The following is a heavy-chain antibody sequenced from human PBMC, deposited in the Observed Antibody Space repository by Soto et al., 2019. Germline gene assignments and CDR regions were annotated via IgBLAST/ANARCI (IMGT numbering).Heavy chain of an antibody. D-gene: IGHD4-4*01. Sequence: PGGSLRLSCAASEFTFSTYGMHWDRQAPGKGLEWVALISYDGSDKYYADSVKGRFTISRDNSKNTLYLKMNSLRLEDPAVFSCANYVTYYSGKIYHYFGKDVWVQGSTVTVSS. V-gene: IGHV3-30*18. CDR3: ANYVTYYSGKIYHYFGKDV. CDR1: EFTFSTYG. CDR2: ISYDGSDK. J-gene: IGHJ6*02.